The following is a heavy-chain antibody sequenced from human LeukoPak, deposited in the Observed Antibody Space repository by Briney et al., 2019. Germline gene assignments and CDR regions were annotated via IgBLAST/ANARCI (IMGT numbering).Heavy chain of an antibody. J-gene: IGHJ3*01. D-gene: IGHD3-10*01. CDR1: CGSFNGYY. CDR2: INHSGST. Sequence: SETLSLTCAVYCGSFNGYYWSWIRQPPGKGLEWIGEINHSGSTNYNPSLKSRVTISVDTSKNQFSLKLSSVTAADTADYYCLLGENGFDLWAGGTMVSV. V-gene: IGHV4-34*01. CDR3: LLGENGFDL.